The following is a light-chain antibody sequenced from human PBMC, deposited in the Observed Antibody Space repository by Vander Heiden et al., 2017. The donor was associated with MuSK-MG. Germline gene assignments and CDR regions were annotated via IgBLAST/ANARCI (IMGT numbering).Light chain of an antibody. V-gene: IGKV4-1*01. CDR3: QQDDSMPYT. CDR2: WAS. Sequence: DIVMTQSPDSLAVSLGERATLNCTSSQTILDRSNNKNSLAWFRQDPGQPPRLLIYWASTRGAGVPDRISGSGSGTGFTLTIDILQVEDVAVYYCQQDDSMPYTSGRGTKLQIK. CDR1: QTILDRSNNKNS. J-gene: IGKJ2*01.